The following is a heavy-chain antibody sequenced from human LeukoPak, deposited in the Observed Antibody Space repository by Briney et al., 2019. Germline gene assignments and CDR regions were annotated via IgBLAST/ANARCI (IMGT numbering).Heavy chain of an antibody. Sequence: GGSLRLSCAASGFTFSSFDMHXVRQAPGKXLXXXSGIGTLLDTDYPDSLKGRFTISRENAKNSVFLQMNNVRAGDTAVYYCVRGRNNNYYDDSGYYPYWGQGTLVTVSS. V-gene: IGHV3-13*01. CDR2: IGTLLDT. D-gene: IGHD3-22*01. CDR1: GFTFSSFD. J-gene: IGHJ4*02. CDR3: VRGRNNNYYDDSGYYPY.